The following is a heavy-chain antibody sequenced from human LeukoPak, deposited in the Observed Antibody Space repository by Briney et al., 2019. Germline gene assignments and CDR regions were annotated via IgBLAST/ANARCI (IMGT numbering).Heavy chain of an antibody. J-gene: IGHJ4*02. CDR1: GGTFSSYA. Sequence: SVKVSCKASGGTFSSYAISWVRQAPGQGLEWMGGIIPIFGTANYAQKFQGRVAITTDESTSTAYMELSSLRSEDTAVYYCARSPDIVLMVYAIEYYFDYWGQGTLVTVSS. CDR2: IIPIFGTA. D-gene: IGHD2-8*01. CDR3: ARSPDIVLMVYAIEYYFDY. V-gene: IGHV1-69*05.